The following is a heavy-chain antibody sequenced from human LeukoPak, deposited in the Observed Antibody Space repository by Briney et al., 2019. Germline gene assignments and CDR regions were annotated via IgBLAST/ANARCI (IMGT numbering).Heavy chain of an antibody. D-gene: IGHD3-10*01. CDR3: ARGGGRILMVRRSNDAFDI. CDR2: IYYSGST. J-gene: IGHJ3*02. Sequence: SETLSLTCAVSGGSISGYYWSWIRPPPGRGLGWGGYIYYSGSTNYNPSLKSRVTISVDTSKNQFSLKLSSVTAADTAVYYCARGGGRILMVRRSNDAFDIWGQGTMVTVSS. CDR1: GGSISGYY. V-gene: IGHV4-59*01.